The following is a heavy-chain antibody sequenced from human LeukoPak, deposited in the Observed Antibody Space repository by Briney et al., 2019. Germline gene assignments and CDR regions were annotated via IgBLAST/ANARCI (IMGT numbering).Heavy chain of an antibody. J-gene: IGHJ4*02. V-gene: IGHV1-69*13. D-gene: IGHD6-13*01. Sequence: SVKVSCKASGGTFSSYAISWVRQAPGQGLEWMGGIIPIFGTANYAQKFQGRVTITADESTSTAYMELSSLRSEDTAVYYCARCHPTHTGYSSSWYGPGGYWGQGTLVTVSS. CDR2: IIPIFGTA. CDR3: ARCHPTHTGYSSSWYGPGGY. CDR1: GGTFSSYA.